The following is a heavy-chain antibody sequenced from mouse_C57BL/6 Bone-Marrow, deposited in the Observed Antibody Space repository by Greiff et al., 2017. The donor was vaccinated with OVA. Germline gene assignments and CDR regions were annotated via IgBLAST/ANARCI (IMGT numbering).Heavy chain of an antibody. D-gene: IGHD1-1*01. CDR1: GFNIKDDY. CDR3: TTGGSSLFDY. CDR2: IDPENGDT. J-gene: IGHJ2*01. V-gene: IGHV14-4*01. Sequence: EVQLQQSGAELVRPGASVKLSCTASGFNIKDDYMHWVKQRPEQGLEWIGWIDPENGDTEYASKFQGKATITADTSSNTAYLQLSSLTSEDTAVYYCTTGGSSLFDYWGQGTTLTVSS.